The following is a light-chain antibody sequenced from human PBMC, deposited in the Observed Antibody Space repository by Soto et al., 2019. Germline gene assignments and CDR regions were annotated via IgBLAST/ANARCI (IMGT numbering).Light chain of an antibody. CDR1: QSVLYSSNNKNY. Sequence: DIVMTQSPDSLAVSLGERATINCKSSQSVLYSSNNKNYLAWYQQKPGQPPKLLIYWASTRESGVPDRFSGSGSGTDFTLTISSLQPEDFATYYCQQSYSTPPTFGPGTKVDIK. J-gene: IGKJ3*01. V-gene: IGKV4-1*01. CDR3: QQSYSTPPT. CDR2: WAS.